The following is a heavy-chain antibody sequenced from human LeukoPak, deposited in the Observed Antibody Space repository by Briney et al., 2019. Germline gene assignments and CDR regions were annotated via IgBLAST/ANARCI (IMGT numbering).Heavy chain of an antibody. CDR3: ASRSSIWSGYQDTLYYFDS. CDR1: GGSVSGYY. D-gene: IGHD3-3*01. Sequence: SETLSLTCTVSGGSVSGYYWSCIRQPPGKGLEWIAHIYYSGTTYYNPSLKSRVTMSVDTSKNQFSLKLSSVTAADTAVYYCASRSSIWSGYQDTLYYFDSWGQGTLVTVSS. CDR2: IYYSGTT. V-gene: IGHV4-59*02. J-gene: IGHJ4*02.